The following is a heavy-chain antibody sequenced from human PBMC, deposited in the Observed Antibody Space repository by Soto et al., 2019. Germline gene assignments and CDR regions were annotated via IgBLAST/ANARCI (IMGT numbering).Heavy chain of an antibody. Sequence: SVKVSCKASGGTFSSYAISWVRQAPGQGLEWMGGIIPIFGTANYAQKFQGRVTITADESTSTAYMELSSLRSEDTAVYYCARVRADYYDSSGYYYALGAFDIWGQGTMVTVSS. V-gene: IGHV1-69*13. CDR2: IIPIFGTA. D-gene: IGHD3-22*01. CDR3: ARVRADYYDSSGYYYALGAFDI. J-gene: IGHJ3*02. CDR1: GGTFSSYA.